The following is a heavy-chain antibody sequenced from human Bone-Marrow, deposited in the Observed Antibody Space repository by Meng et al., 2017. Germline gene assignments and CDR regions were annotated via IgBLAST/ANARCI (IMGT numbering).Heavy chain of an antibody. CDR1: GGSFSGYY. CDR2: INHSGST. Sequence: QVHLQQWGAGLLKASEPLPRTCAVYGGSFSGYYWSWIRQPPGKGLEWIGEINHSGSTNYNPSLRSRVTRSVDTSKKQVSLKLSSVTAADTAVYYCANYYDSQVGWFDPWGQGTLVTVSS. CDR3: ANYYDSQVGWFDP. J-gene: IGHJ5*02. V-gene: IGHV4-34*01. D-gene: IGHD3-22*01.